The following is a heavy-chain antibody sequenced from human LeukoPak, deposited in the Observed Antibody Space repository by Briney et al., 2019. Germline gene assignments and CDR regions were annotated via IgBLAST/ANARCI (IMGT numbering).Heavy chain of an antibody. CDR1: GGSTSSGGYS. Sequence: SQTLSLTCAVSGGSTSSGGYSWSWIRQPPGKGLEWIGYIYHSGSTYYNPSLKSRVTISVDRSKNQFSLKLSSVTAADTAVYYCARASSVYYYGMDVWGQGTTVTVSS. J-gene: IGHJ6*02. V-gene: IGHV4-30-2*01. CDR3: ARASSVYYYGMDV. CDR2: IYHSGST.